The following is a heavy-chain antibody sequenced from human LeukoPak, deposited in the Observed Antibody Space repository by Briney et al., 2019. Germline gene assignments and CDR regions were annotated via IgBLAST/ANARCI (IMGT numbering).Heavy chain of an antibody. J-gene: IGHJ4*02. CDR3: ASLLHGEGVDY. CDR2: ISYDGSNK. D-gene: IGHD3-10*01. Sequence: PGGSLRLSCAASGFTFSSYAMHWVRQAPGRRPEWVAVISYDGSNKYYADSVKGRFTISRDNSKNTLYLQMNSLRAEDTAVYYCASLLHGEGVDYWGQGTLVTVSS. CDR1: GFTFSSYA. V-gene: IGHV3-30-3*01.